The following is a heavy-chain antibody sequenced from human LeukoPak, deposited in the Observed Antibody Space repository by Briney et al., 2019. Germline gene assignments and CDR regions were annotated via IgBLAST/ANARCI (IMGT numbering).Heavy chain of an antibody. J-gene: IGHJ5*02. CDR1: GGTFSSYA. CDR2: IIPIFGTA. Sequence: ASVKVSCKASGGTFSSYAISWVRQAPGQGLEWMGGIIPIFGTANYAQKFQGRVTITADESTSTAYMELSSLRSEDTAVYYCARDVSVVVAALNPWGRGTLVTVSS. CDR3: ARDVSVVVAALNP. D-gene: IGHD2-15*01. V-gene: IGHV1-69*13.